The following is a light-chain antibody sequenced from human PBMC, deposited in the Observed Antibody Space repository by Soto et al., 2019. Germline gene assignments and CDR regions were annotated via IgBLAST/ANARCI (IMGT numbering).Light chain of an antibody. V-gene: IGKV3-15*01. CDR3: HQYNSWPPGT. Sequence: EIVMTQSPATLSVSPGEGATLSCRASQSFRGLLAWYQQKPGQAPRLLISDASTRATGIPARFSGSGSGTEFTLTLSSLQSEDFALYYCHQYNSWPPGTFGQGTKVDIK. J-gene: IGKJ2*01. CDR2: DAS. CDR1: QSFRGL.